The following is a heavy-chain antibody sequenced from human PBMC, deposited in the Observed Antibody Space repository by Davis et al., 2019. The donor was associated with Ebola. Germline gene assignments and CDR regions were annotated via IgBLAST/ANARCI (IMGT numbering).Heavy chain of an antibody. Sequence: SQSLSPTCPVSAVSLRMYYYRWNRHPPGKGVRRIGYIYYRGSTNYNPSLKSRVTISVDTSKNQFSLKLSSVTAADTAVYYCARFYYDSNYWGQGTLVTVSS. J-gene: IGHJ4*02. CDR1: AVSLRMYY. V-gene: IGHV4-59*01. D-gene: IGHD3-22*01. CDR2: IYYRGST. CDR3: ARFYYDSNY.